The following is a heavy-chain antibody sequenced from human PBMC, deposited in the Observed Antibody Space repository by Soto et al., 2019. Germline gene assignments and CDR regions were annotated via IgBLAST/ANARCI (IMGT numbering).Heavy chain of an antibody. Sequence: GESLKISCKGSGYSFATYWIGWVRQMPGKGLEWMGIIYPGDFDTRYSPSFQGQVTISVDKSISTAYLQWSSLKASDTAIYYCARTTWKLVDPYYLDYWGQGTLVTVSS. CDR1: GYSFATYW. D-gene: IGHD6-13*01. J-gene: IGHJ4*02. CDR2: IYPGDFDT. V-gene: IGHV5-51*01. CDR3: ARTTWKLVDPYYLDY.